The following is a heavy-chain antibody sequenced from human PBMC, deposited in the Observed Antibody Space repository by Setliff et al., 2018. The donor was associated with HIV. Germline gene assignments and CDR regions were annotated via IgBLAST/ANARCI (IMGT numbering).Heavy chain of an antibody. J-gene: IGHJ4*02. CDR1: GGSFSGYY. V-gene: IGHV4-34*01. CDR2: INHSGST. Sequence: SETLSLTCAVYGGSFSGYYWSWIRQPPGKGLEWIGEINHSGSTNYNPSLKSRVTISVDTSKNQFSLKLTSVTAADTAVYYCAGGDSSGYTYYWGQGTLVTVSS. D-gene: IGHD3-22*01. CDR3: AGGDSSGYTYY.